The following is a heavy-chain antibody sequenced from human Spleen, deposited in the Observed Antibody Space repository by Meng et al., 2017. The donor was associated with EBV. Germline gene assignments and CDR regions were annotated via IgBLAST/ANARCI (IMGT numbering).Heavy chain of an antibody. CDR3: ARQGFGEAPLDY. J-gene: IGHJ4*02. Sequence: QVLVGEAGGNLVKPGGSLRLSCEASGFTFSDYYMSWIRQAPGKGLEWVSYISSSGSTIYYADSVKGRFTISRDNAKNSLYLQMNSLRAEDTAVYYCARQGFGEAPLDYWGQGTLVTVSS. D-gene: IGHD3-10*01. CDR1: GFTFSDYY. CDR2: ISSSGSTI. V-gene: IGHV3-11*01.